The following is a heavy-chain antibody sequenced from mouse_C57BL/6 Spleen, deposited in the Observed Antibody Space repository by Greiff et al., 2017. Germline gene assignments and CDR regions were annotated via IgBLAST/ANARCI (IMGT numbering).Heavy chain of an antibody. V-gene: IGHV1-80*01. CDR1: GYAFSSYW. D-gene: IGHD1-1*01. Sequence: QVQLQQSGAELVKPGASVKISCKASGYAFSSYWMNWVKQRPGKGLEWIGQIYPGDGDTNYNGKFKGKATLTADKSSSPAYMQLSSLTSEDSAVYFCASRGPHCYGSSDWFAYWGQGTLVTVSA. J-gene: IGHJ3*01. CDR3: ASRGPHCYGSSDWFAY. CDR2: IYPGDGDT.